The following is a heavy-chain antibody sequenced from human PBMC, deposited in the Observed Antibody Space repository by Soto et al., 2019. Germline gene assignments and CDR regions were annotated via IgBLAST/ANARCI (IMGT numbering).Heavy chain of an antibody. CDR3: ARGPDAHGDD. Sequence: QVQLVQSGAEVRKPGSSVKVSCKASGGTFSSFHITWVRQAPGQGLEWMGRIIPILGIANYAQRFQGRVTINADKSTNTAYRELNSLRSYDTAKYYCARGPDAHGDDGGQGTLFAVSS. J-gene: IGHJ4*02. CDR2: IIPILGIA. CDR1: GGTFSSFH. V-gene: IGHV1-69*02.